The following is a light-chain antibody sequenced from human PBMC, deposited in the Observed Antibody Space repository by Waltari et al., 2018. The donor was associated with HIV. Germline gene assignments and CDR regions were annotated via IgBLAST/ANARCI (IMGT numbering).Light chain of an antibody. Sequence: DIVMTQSPLSLPVTPGEPASISCKSSQSLLHSNGYNYLDWYLQKPGQSPQLLIYLGSNQASGVPDRFSGSGSGTDFTLKISRVEAEDVGVYYCMQTLQTPTFGGGTKVEI. J-gene: IGKJ4*01. CDR3: MQTLQTPT. V-gene: IGKV2-28*01. CDR1: QSLLHSNGYNY. CDR2: LGS.